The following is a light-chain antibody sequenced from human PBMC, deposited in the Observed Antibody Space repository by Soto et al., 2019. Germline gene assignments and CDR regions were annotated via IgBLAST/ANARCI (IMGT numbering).Light chain of an antibody. CDR1: QSVSSY. Sequence: EIVLTQSPATLSLSPGERATLSCRASQSVSSYLAWYQQKAGQAPRLLIYDASNRATGIPARFSGSGSGTDCTLTISRLKPEDFAVDYCQQRSSWPRTFGLGTKVEI. V-gene: IGKV3-11*01. J-gene: IGKJ1*01. CDR3: QQRSSWPRT. CDR2: DAS.